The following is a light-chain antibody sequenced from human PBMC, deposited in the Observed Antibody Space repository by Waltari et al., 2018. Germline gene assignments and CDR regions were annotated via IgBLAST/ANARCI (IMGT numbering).Light chain of an antibody. CDR3: QHYVSLPAT. V-gene: IGKV3-20*01. CDR2: NGF. Sequence: IVLTQSPGTLSMSPGEGVTISCRASQSLNRALAWYQQKPGQAPRLLIYNGFNRATDIPDRFSGSGSGTEFSLTISRLEPEDFAVYYCQHYVSLPATFGQGTRVEIK. CDR1: QSLNRA. J-gene: IGKJ1*01.